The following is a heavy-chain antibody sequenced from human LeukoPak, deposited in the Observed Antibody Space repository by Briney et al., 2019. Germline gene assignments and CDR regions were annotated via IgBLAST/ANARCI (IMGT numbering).Heavy chain of an antibody. CDR3: ARAGLGLRYFDWLTYDY. CDR1: GFTFSNYW. D-gene: IGHD3-9*01. V-gene: IGHV3-7*01. J-gene: IGHJ4*02. Sequence: GGSLRLSCAASGFTFSNYWMSWVRQAPGKGLEWVANIYQDGSEKHYVDSVKGRFTISRDNAKNSLSLQMNSLRAEDTAVYYCARAGLGLRYFDWLTYDYWGQGTLVAVSS. CDR2: IYQDGSEK.